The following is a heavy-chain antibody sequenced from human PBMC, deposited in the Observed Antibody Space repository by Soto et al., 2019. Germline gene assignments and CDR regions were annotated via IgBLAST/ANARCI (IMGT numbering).Heavy chain of an antibody. D-gene: IGHD1-1*01. V-gene: IGHV4-38-2*02. CDR2: SYYGRNS. CDR3: AIDERITASPSD. J-gene: IGHJ4*02. Sequence: SETLSLTCAVSGYSINRGFYWGWIRQSPGRGLEWIGSSYYGRNSYYNPSLNRRVTISIDASKNQFSLTLTSVTAADTAVYYFAIDERITASPSDWSQGNLVTVSS. CDR1: GYSINRGFY.